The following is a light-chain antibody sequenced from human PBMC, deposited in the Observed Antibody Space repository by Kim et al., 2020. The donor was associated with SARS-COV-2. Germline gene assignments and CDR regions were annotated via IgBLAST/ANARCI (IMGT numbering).Light chain of an antibody. V-gene: IGLV3-21*04. CDR3: QLWDTTSDHQGV. CDR1: NIGDKI. Sequence: SYELTQPPSVSVAPGQTARITCGANNIGDKIVHWYQQKPGQAPMVVIHYDSDRPSGIPERISGSNSGNTATLTISRVEAGDEADYYCQLWDTTSDHQGVFGGGTKLTDL. CDR2: YDS. J-gene: IGLJ3*02.